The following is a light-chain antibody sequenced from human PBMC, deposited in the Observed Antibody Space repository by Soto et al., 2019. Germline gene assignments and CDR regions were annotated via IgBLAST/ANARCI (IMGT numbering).Light chain of an antibody. Sequence: IVMTQSPDCLAVSLGERATIHCRSSQSVLYSSNNKKYLAWYQQKPGQPPKLLIYWASARESGVPDRSSGSGSGTDFTLTISSLQAEDVAVYYCQQYYRTPWTFGQGTKVDIK. J-gene: IGKJ1*01. CDR1: QSVLYSSNNKKY. CDR3: QQYYRTPWT. CDR2: WAS. V-gene: IGKV4-1*01.